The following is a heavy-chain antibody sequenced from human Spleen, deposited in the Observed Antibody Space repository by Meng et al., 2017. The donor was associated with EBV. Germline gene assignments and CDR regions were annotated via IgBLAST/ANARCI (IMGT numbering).Heavy chain of an antibody. V-gene: IGHV2-5*02. CDR3: AHRAGYSYGFSYFDS. J-gene: IGHJ4*02. Sequence: TLKESGPQLVNPTQTLTLTCTFSGFSLSTHGLSVGWVRQPPGKALEWLALIYWDGNKHYRPSLRTRLTITKDTSKNQVVLSMTNVDPVDTATYFCAHRAGYSYGFSYFDSWGQGTLVTVSS. CDR1: GFSLSTHGLS. CDR2: IYWDGNK. D-gene: IGHD5-18*01.